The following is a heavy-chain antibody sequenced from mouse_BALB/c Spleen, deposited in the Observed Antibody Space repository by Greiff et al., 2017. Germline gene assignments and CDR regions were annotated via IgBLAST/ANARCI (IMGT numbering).Heavy chain of an antibody. CDR1: GFSLTSYG. J-gene: IGHJ4*01. Sequence: VKLMESGPGLVQPSQSLSITCTVSGFSLTSYGVHWVRQSPGKGLEWLGVIWSGGSTDYNAAFISRLSISKDNSKSQVFFKMNSLQADDTAIYYCARNDYYGKDYAMDYWGQGTSVTVSS. CDR2: IWSGGST. CDR3: ARNDYYGKDYAMDY. V-gene: IGHV2-4-1*01. D-gene: IGHD2-1*01.